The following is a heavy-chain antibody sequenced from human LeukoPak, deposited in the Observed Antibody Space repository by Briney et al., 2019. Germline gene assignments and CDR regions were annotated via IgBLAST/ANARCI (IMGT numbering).Heavy chain of an antibody. CDR2: ISYDGSNK. V-gene: IGHV3-30-3*01. CDR3: ARDLTTVTWGDY. J-gene: IGHJ4*02. CDR1: GFTFSSYD. D-gene: IGHD4-17*01. Sequence: HPGGSLRLSCAASGFTFSSYDMHWVRQAPGKGLEWVAVISYDGSNKYYADSVKGRFTISRDNSKNTLYLQMNSLRAEDTAVYYCARDLTTVTWGDYWGQGTLVTVSS.